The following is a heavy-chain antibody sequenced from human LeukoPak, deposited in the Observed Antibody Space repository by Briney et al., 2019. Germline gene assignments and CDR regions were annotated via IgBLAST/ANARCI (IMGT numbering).Heavy chain of an antibody. D-gene: IGHD6-13*01. Sequence: GGSLRLSCAASGFTFSSFSMAWVRQAPGKGPEWASTISRSGDATYYADSVKGRFTISRDNSWNTLYLQMSSLRVDDTALYYCARGSLGSWFFFDYWGQGTLVTASS. J-gene: IGHJ4*02. V-gene: IGHV3-23*01. CDR3: ARGSLGSWFFFDY. CDR2: ISRSGDAT. CDR1: GFTFSSFS.